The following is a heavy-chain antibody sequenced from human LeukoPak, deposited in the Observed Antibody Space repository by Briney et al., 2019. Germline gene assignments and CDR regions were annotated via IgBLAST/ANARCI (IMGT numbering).Heavy chain of an antibody. V-gene: IGHV3-43*02. D-gene: IGHD5-18*01. CDR2: ISWGGGCT. CDR3: ANGPDDFGYSYGFGVDY. J-gene: IGHJ4*02. CDR1: GFTFDDYA. Sequence: GGSLRLSCAASGFTFDDYAMHWVRHAPGKGLEWVSLISWGGGCTYYADSVKGRFTISRDNNKNSLYLQMNSLRTEDTALYYCANGPDDFGYSYGFGVDYWGQGTMVTVSS.